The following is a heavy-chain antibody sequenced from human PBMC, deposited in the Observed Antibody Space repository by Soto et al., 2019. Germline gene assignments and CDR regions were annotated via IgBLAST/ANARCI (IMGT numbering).Heavy chain of an antibody. CDR1: GLTLSSYS. Sequence: GGSLRLSCAASGLTLSSYSMNWVRQAPGKGLEWVSSISSSSSYIYYADSVKGRFTISRDNAKNSLYLQMNSLRAEDTAVYYCARGQLWKQQLAAGRLDYWCQGTLVTVFS. CDR2: ISSSSSYI. D-gene: IGHD6-13*01. V-gene: IGHV3-21*01. CDR3: ARGQLWKQQLAAGRLDY. J-gene: IGHJ4*02.